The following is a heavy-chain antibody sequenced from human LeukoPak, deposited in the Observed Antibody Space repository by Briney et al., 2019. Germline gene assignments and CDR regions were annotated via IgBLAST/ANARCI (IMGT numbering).Heavy chain of an antibody. Sequence: ASVKVSCKASGYTFTSYGISWVRQAPGQGREGMGWISSYNGNKNYAHHLQGRVTMTTDTSTSTAYTELRSLISDDTAVYFCATDDIAVAGTNFDYWGQGTLVTV. J-gene: IGHJ4*02. CDR1: GYTFTSYG. CDR2: ISSYNGNK. V-gene: IGHV1-18*01. CDR3: ATDDIAVAGTNFDY. D-gene: IGHD6-19*01.